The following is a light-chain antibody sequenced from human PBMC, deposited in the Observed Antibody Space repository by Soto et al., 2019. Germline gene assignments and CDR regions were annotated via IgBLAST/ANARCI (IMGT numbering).Light chain of an antibody. CDR1: QSISSW. CDR3: QKYNSAPWT. Sequence: DIQMTQSPSTLSASAGERVTITFRASQSISSWLAWYQQKPGKVPKLLIYAASTLQSGVPSRFSGSGSGTDFTLTISSLQPEDVATYYCQKYNSAPWTFGQGTKVDIK. J-gene: IGKJ1*01. V-gene: IGKV1-27*01. CDR2: AAS.